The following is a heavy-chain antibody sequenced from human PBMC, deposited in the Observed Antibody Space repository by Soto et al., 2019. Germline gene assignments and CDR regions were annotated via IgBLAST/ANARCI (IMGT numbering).Heavy chain of an antibody. CDR1: GFTFSSYS. Sequence: PGGSLILSCAASGFTFSSYSMNWVRQAPGKGLEWVSYISSSSSSTIYYADSVKGRFTISRDNAKNSLYLQMNSLRDEDTAVYYCARGRVAADNWFDPWGQGTLVTVSS. CDR3: ARGRVAADNWFDP. D-gene: IGHD6-25*01. J-gene: IGHJ5*02. V-gene: IGHV3-48*02. CDR2: ISSSSSSTI.